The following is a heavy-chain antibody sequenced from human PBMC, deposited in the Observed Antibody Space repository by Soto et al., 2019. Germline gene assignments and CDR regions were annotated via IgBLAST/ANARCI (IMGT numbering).Heavy chain of an antibody. D-gene: IGHD3-3*01. V-gene: IGHV4-30-4*01. J-gene: IGHJ6*02. Sequence: QVQLQESGPGLVKPSQTLSLTCTVSGGSISSGDYYWSWIRQPPGKGLEWIGYIYYSGSTYYNPSLKSRVTISVDTSKNQFSLKLSSVTAADTAVYYCARVGDVKGSGYYLPLYYYGMDVWGQGTTVTVSS. CDR2: IYYSGST. CDR1: GGSISSGDYY. CDR3: ARVGDVKGSGYYLPLYYYGMDV.